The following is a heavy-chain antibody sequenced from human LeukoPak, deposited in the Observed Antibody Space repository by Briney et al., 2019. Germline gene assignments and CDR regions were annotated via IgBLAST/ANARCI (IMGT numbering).Heavy chain of an antibody. Sequence: GGSLGLSCAASGFTFSSYAMSWVRQSPGKGLEWVSAISGSGGSTFYADSVKGRFTMSRDNSKNTLYLQMNSLRAEDTAVYYCAKEASYCTNGVCYSRIFDTWGQGTLVTVSS. V-gene: IGHV3-23*01. CDR2: ISGSGGST. CDR1: GFTFSSYA. J-gene: IGHJ5*02. D-gene: IGHD2-8*01. CDR3: AKEASYCTNGVCYSRIFDT.